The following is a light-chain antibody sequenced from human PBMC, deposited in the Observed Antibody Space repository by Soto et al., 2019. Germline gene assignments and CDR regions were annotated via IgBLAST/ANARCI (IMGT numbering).Light chain of an antibody. CDR3: MQATHWPLT. CDR2: KVS. Sequence: DVVMTQSPLSLPVTLGQPASISCRSNQSLVYSDGNTYLNWFQQRPGQSPRRLIYKVSNRDSGVPDRFSGSGSGTDFTLKISRVEAEDVGLHYCMQATHWPLTFGGGTKVELK. CDR1: QSLVYSDGNTY. J-gene: IGKJ4*01. V-gene: IGKV2-30*01.